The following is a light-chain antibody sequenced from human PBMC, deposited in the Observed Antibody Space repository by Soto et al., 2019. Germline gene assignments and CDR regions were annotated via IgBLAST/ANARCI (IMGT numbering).Light chain of an antibody. CDR3: AAWDDSLSALV. CDR2: RND. J-gene: IGLJ3*02. CDR1: SSNIESNY. Sequence: QSVLTQPPSASGTPGQRVTISCSGSSSNIESNYVYWYQQLPGSAPKLLIYRNDQRPSGDPDRFSGSKSGTSASLAISGLRSEDEADYYCAAWDDSLSALVFGGGTKRTVL. V-gene: IGLV1-47*01.